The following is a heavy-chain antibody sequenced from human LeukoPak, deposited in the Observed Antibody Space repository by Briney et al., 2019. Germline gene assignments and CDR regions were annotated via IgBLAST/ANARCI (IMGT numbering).Heavy chain of an antibody. D-gene: IGHD3-22*01. CDR3: ARVGVSRTYYYDSSGYP. J-gene: IGHJ5*02. CDR2: INHSGST. Sequence: SETLSLTCAVYGGSFSGYYWSWIRQPPGKGLEWIGEINHSGSTNYNPSLKSRVTISVDTSKNQFSLKLSSVTAADTAVYYCARVGVSRTYYYDSSGYPLGQGTLVTVSS. CDR1: GGSFSGYY. V-gene: IGHV4-34*01.